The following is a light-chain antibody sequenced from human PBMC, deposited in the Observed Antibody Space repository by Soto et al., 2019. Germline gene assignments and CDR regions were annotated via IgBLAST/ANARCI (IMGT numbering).Light chain of an antibody. V-gene: IGLV1-47*01. CDR2: RNN. J-gene: IGLJ2*01. CDR1: SSNIGSNY. CDR3: AAWDDSLSGVV. Sequence: QSVLTQPPSASGTPGQRVTISCSGSSSNIGSNYVYWYQQLPGTAPKLLIYRNNQRPSGVPDRFSGSKSGTSASLAISGLXXXDXADYYCAAWDDSLSGVVFGGGTKLTVL.